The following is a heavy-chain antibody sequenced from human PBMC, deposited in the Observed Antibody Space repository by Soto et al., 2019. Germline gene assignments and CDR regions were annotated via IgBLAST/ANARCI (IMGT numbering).Heavy chain of an antibody. Sequence: GSLRLSCAASGFTFSSYSMTWVRQAPGKGLEWVSYISSSSITIYYADSVRGRFTISRDNAKNSLYLQMNSLRDEDTAVYYCARRGSWNSAAYYFDYWGQGTLVTVSS. CDR1: GFTFSSYS. V-gene: IGHV3-48*02. CDR3: ARRGSWNSAAYYFDY. CDR2: ISSSSITI. J-gene: IGHJ4*02. D-gene: IGHD1-7*01.